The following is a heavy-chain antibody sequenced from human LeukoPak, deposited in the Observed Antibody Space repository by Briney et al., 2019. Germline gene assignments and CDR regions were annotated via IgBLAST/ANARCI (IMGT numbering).Heavy chain of an antibody. CDR1: RSSIISYC. CDR2: IDYSGSA. V-gene: IGHV4-59*01. D-gene: IGHD3-16*01. CDR3: ARDQAGAGGAFDI. Sequence: SETLSLTCTVSRSSIISYCWSWIRQPPGKGLEWIGFIDYSGSANYSPSLKTRITMSIDTSKNQFSLKLSSVTAADTAVYYCARDQAGAGGAFDIWGQGTMVTVSS. J-gene: IGHJ3*02.